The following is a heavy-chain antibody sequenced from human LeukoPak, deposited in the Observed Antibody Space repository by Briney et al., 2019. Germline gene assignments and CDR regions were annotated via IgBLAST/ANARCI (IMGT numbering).Heavy chain of an antibody. Sequence: GSSVKVSCRASGGTFSSYAISWVRQAPGQGLEWMGGIIPIFGTANYAQKFQGRVTITADESTSTAYMELSSLSSEDTAVYYCAGALSFGGRAARFDYWGQGTLVTVSS. V-gene: IGHV1-69*01. CDR2: IIPIFGTA. CDR1: GGTFSSYA. D-gene: IGHD3-16*02. CDR3: AGALSFGGRAARFDY. J-gene: IGHJ4*02.